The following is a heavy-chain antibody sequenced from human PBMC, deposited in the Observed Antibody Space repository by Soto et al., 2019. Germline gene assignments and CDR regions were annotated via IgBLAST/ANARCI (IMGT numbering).Heavy chain of an antibody. J-gene: IGHJ4*02. CDR2: IYYSGST. Sequence: SETLSLTCTVSGGSVSSYYWSWIRQPPGKGLEWIGYIYYSGSTNYNPSLKSRVTISVDTTKNQFSLQLSTVTAADTAVYYCARMNSGSFDYWGQGTLSTVSS. V-gene: IGHV4-59*08. D-gene: IGHD6-13*01. CDR3: ARMNSGSFDY. CDR1: GGSVSSYY.